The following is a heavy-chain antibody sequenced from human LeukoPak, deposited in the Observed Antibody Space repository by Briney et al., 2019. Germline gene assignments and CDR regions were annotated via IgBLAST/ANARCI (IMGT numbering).Heavy chain of an antibody. J-gene: IGHJ3*02. V-gene: IGHV3-7*04. Sequence: GGSLRLSCTATGFTYSSTWMTWVRQAPGKGLEWVTKVKEDGSVKDYVESVRGRFTISRDNAKNSLFLQMNSLRDEDTAVYYCARDGALSVGAFDIWGQGTMVTVSS. CDR1: GFTYSSTW. CDR2: VKEDGSVK. CDR3: ARDGALSVGAFDI. D-gene: IGHD1-26*01.